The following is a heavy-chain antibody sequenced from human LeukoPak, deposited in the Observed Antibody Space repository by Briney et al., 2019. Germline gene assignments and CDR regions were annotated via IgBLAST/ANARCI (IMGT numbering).Heavy chain of an antibody. D-gene: IGHD3-10*01. V-gene: IGHV3-64D*09. CDR3: VKDIHYYGSGNYYNGYFDY. Sequence: PGGSLRLSCSASGFSFSNYAMRWVRQAPGKGLEYVSAISSNGGSTYYADSVKGRFTISRDNSKNTLYLQVSSLRAEDTAVYYCVKDIHYYGSGNYYNGYFDYWGQGTLVTVSS. CDR2: ISSNGGST. CDR1: GFSFSNYA. J-gene: IGHJ4*02.